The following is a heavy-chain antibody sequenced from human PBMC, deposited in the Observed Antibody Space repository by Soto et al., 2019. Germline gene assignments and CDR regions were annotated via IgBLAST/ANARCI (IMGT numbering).Heavy chain of an antibody. V-gene: IGHV1-18*01. CDR3: ARDSIAAAGHIDY. Sequence: ASVKVSCKASGYTFTNFGVTWVRRAPGQGLEWMGWISAYNGNTNYAQKLQGRVTMTTDTSTSTAYMELRSLRSDDTAVYYCARDSIAAAGHIDYWGQGTLVTVSS. D-gene: IGHD6-13*01. CDR1: GYTFTNFG. J-gene: IGHJ4*02. CDR2: ISAYNGNT.